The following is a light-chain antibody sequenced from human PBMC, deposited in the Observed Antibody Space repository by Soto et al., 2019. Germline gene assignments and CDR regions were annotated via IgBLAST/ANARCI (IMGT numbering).Light chain of an antibody. CDR1: QSVTGTN. CDR3: QEMGRSPPHV. Sequence: IVLTQSPVTLSLSPGEGATLSCRASQSVTGTNLAWYQQRAGQAPRLLIYDAVRRATGIPDRFSGSGSGTDFTLAIRGWERDDSEVEHCQEMGRSPPHVVGGGTKVDIK. J-gene: IGKJ4*01. V-gene: IGKV3-20*01. CDR2: DAV.